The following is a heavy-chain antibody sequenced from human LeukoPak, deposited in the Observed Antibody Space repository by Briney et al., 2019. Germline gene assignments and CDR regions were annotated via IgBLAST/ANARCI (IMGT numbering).Heavy chain of an antibody. CDR1: GGSISSYY. D-gene: IGHD5-18*01. V-gene: IGHV4-59*01. CDR3: ARGPSGYSYG. J-gene: IGHJ4*02. Sequence: SEILSLTCTVSGGSISSYYWSWIRQPPGKGLEWIGYISYSGSTNYNPSLKSRVTISVDTSKNQFSLKLSSVTAADTAVYYCARGPSGYSYGWGQGTLVTVSS. CDR2: ISYSGST.